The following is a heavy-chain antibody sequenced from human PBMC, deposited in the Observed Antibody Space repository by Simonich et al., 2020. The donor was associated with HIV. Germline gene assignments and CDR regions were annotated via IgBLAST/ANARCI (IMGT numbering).Heavy chain of an antibody. D-gene: IGHD3-16*01. J-gene: IGHJ4*02. CDR2: ISYDGSNK. CDR1: GFTFSSYA. V-gene: IGHV3-30*07. Sequence: QVQLVESGGGVVQPGRSLRLSCAASGFTFSSYAMHWVRQAPGKGLEWVAVISYDGSNKYYADSVKGRFTISRDNSKNTLYLQMHSLRAEDTAVYYCASGGSISSVWADDYWGQGTLVTVSS. CDR3: ASGGSISSVWADDY.